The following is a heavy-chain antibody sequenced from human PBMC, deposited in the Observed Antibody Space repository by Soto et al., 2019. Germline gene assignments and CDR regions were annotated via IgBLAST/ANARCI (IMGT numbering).Heavy chain of an antibody. CDR1: GFTFSSYL. CDR2: IKQNGSEK. J-gene: IGHJ4*02. Sequence: GGSLRLSCAASGFTFSSYLMSWVRQAPGKGLEWVANIKQNGSEKYYVDSVKGRFTISRDNAKNSLYLQMNSLRAEDTAVYYCARDAPTIFGVVTNFDYWGQGTLVTVSS. CDR3: ARDAPTIFGVVTNFDY. D-gene: IGHD3-3*01. V-gene: IGHV3-7*01.